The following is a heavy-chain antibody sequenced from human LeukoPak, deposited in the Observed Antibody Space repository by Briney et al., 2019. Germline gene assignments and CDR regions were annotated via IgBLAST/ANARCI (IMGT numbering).Heavy chain of an antibody. CDR1: GYTFTSYG. Sequence: ASVTVSCKASGYTFTSYGICWVRQAPGQGLEWMGWISAYNGNINYAQKFQGRITMTTDTSTSTAYMELRSLRSDDTAVYFCARALVVVTATPDSWGQGTLVTVSS. V-gene: IGHV1-18*01. CDR3: ARALVVVTATPDS. J-gene: IGHJ4*02. D-gene: IGHD2-21*02. CDR2: ISAYNGNI.